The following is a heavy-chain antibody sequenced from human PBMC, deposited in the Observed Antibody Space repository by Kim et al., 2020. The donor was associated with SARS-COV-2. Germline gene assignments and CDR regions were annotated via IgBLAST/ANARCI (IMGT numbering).Heavy chain of an antibody. Sequence: GGSLRLSCAASGFTFSSYWMSWVRQAPGKGLEWVANIKQDGSEKYYVDSVKGRFTISRDNAKNSLYLQMNSLRAEDTAVYYCARSGVVVITYYYYYGMDVWGQGTTVTVSS. J-gene: IGHJ6*02. CDR1: GFTFSSYW. V-gene: IGHV3-7*03. CDR3: ARSGVVVITYYYYYGMDV. CDR2: IKQDGSEK. D-gene: IGHD3-22*01.